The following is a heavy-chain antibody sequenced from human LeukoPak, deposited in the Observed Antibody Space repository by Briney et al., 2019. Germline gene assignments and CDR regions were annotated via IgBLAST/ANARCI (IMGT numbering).Heavy chain of an antibody. J-gene: IGHJ6*03. V-gene: IGHV4-61*02. CDR1: GDSISSGDYY. CDR3: ARDLPLNHDYGFEYYMDV. D-gene: IGHD4-17*01. Sequence: SQTLSLTCTVSGDSISSGDYYWSWIRQPAGKGLEWIGRIYTSGSTNYNPSLKSRVTMSVDTSKNQFSLKLSSVTAADTAVYYCARDLPLNHDYGFEYYMDVWGKGTTVTISS. CDR2: IYTSGST.